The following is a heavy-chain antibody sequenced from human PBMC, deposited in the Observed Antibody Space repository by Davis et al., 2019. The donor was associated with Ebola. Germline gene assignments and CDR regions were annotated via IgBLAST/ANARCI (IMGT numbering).Heavy chain of an antibody. J-gene: IGHJ6*02. V-gene: IGHV1-69*13. Sequence: AASVKVSCKASGGTFSSYAISWVRQAPGQGLEWMGGIIPIFGTANYAQKFQGRVTITADESTSTAYMELSSLRSEDTAVYYCARGGAIFGMNMDVWGQGTTVTVSS. CDR1: GGTFSSYA. CDR2: IIPIFGTA. D-gene: IGHD3-3*01. CDR3: ARGGAIFGMNMDV.